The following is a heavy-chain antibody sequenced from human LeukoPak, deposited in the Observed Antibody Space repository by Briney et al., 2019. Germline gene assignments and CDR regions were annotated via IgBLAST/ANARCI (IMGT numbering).Heavy chain of an antibody. Sequence: GGSLRLSCAASGFTVSSNYMSWVRQAPGKGLEWVAVISYDGSNKYYADSVKGRFTISRDNSKNTLYLQMNSLRAEDTAVYYCARDSGGMVSYGMDVWGQGTTVTVSS. J-gene: IGHJ6*02. V-gene: IGHV3-30-3*01. CDR2: ISYDGSNK. CDR3: ARDSGGMVSYGMDV. CDR1: GFTVSSNY. D-gene: IGHD2-15*01.